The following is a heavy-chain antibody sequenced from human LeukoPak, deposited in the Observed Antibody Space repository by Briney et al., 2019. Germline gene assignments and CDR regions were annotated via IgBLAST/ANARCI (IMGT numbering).Heavy chain of an antibody. CDR2: MNPNSGNT. V-gene: IGHV1-8*01. Sequence: ASVTVSCKSSGYTFTTYDINWVRQATGQGLEWMGWMNPNSGNTGYAQKFQGRVTMTRNTSITTAYIELSSLRPEDTAVYYCARGRGSGHKENWFAPWGQGTLVPVSS. J-gene: IGHJ5*02. CDR3: ARGRGSGHKENWFAP. D-gene: IGHD6-19*01. CDR1: GYTFTTYD.